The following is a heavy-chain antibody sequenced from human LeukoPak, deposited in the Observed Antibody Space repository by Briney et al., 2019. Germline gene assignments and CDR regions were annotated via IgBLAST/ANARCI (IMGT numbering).Heavy chain of an antibody. CDR1: GFTFSSYG. V-gene: IGHV3-33*01. Sequence: GRSLRLSCAASGFTFSSYGMHWVRQAPGKGLEWVAVIWYDGSNKYYADSVKGRFTISRDNSKNTLYLQMNSLRAEDTAVYYCARDVFSIAAAGTGMGYRGQGTLVTVSS. CDR2: IWYDGSNK. D-gene: IGHD6-13*01. CDR3: ARDVFSIAAAGTGMGY. J-gene: IGHJ4*02.